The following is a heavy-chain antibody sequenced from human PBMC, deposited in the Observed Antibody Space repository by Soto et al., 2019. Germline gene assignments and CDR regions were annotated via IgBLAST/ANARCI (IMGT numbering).Heavy chain of an antibody. CDR2: IIPIFGTA. CDR1: GGTFSSYA. Sequence: QVQLVQSGAEVKKPGSSVKVSCKASGGTFSSYAISWVRQAPGQGLEWMGGIIPIFGTANYAQKFQGRVTITADESTSTAYMELSSLRSEDTAVYYCARGSVLYYYDSSGYRNWFDPWGQGTLVTVSP. D-gene: IGHD3-22*01. V-gene: IGHV1-69*01. CDR3: ARGSVLYYYDSSGYRNWFDP. J-gene: IGHJ5*02.